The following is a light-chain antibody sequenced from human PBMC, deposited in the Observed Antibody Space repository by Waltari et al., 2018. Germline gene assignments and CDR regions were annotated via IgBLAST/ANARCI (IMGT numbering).Light chain of an antibody. J-gene: IGLJ3*02. Sequence: QLVLTQSPSASASLGASVKLTCTLSSGHSCNIIAWLQKQPEKGPRYLMKVNSDGSHTKGDEIPDRFSGSSSGAERYLTISSLQSEDEADYYCQTGGHGTWVFGGGTKLTVL. CDR1: SGHSCNI. CDR3: QTGGHGTWV. CDR2: VNSDGSH. V-gene: IGLV4-69*01.